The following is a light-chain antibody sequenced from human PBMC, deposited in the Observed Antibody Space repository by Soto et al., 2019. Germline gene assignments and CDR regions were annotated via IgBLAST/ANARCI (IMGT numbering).Light chain of an antibody. V-gene: IGKV1-39*01. CDR3: QQTYNTPLT. Sequence: VQMTQAPSARSGIVGHRSTITCRSSQTISSWLDWYQQTPGNATKLLIYAASGLQSGVPSRFSGSGSGTDFNLTINSLQREDFATYYCQQTYNTPLTFAGGTKVDIK. CDR1: QTISSW. CDR2: AAS. J-gene: IGKJ4*01.